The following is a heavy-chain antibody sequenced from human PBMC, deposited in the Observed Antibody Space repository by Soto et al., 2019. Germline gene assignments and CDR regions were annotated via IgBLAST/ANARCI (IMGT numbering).Heavy chain of an antibody. J-gene: IGHJ4*02. CDR1: GFTFSDHY. CDR3: ARGGAGGSYSSRFDY. D-gene: IGHD3-10*01. Sequence: GGSLRLSCAASGFTFSDHYMDWVRQAPGKGLEWVGHTRNKANSYTTEYAASVKGRFTISRDDSKNSLYLQMNSLKTEDTAVYYCARGGAGGSYSSRFDYWGQGTLVTVSS. V-gene: IGHV3-72*01. CDR2: TRNKANSYTT.